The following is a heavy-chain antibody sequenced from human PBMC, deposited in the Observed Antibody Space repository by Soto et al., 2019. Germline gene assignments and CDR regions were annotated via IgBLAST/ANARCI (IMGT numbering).Heavy chain of an antibody. J-gene: IGHJ6*03. Sequence: GGSLRLSCAASGFTFSSYGMHWVRQAPGKGLEWVAVIWYDGSNKYYADSVKGRFTISRDNSKNTLYLQMNSLRAGDTAVYYCAISWRYCSSTSCPYYYYMDVWGKGTTVTVSS. CDR1: GFTFSSYG. CDR2: IWYDGSNK. CDR3: AISWRYCSSTSCPYYYYMDV. D-gene: IGHD2-2*01. V-gene: IGHV3-33*01.